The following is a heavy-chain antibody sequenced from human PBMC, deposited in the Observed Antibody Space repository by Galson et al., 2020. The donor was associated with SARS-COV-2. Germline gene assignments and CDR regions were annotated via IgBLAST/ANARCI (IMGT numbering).Heavy chain of an antibody. CDR3: ATLPGYCSGGSCYGFDP. CDR1: GYSFTSYW. J-gene: IGHJ5*02. CDR2: IYPGDSDT. Sequence: GESLKISCKGSGYSFTSYWIGWVRQMPGKGLEWMGIIYPGDSDTRYSPSFQGQVTISDDKSISTAYLQWSSLKASDTAMYYCATLPGYCSGGSCYGFDPWGQGTLVTVAS. V-gene: IGHV5-51*01. D-gene: IGHD2-15*01.